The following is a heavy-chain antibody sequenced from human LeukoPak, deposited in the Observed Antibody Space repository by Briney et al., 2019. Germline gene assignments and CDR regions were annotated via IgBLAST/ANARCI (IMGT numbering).Heavy chain of an antibody. CDR1: GFTFSSYA. J-gene: IGHJ4*02. CDR2: ISSSSTYI. CDR3: ARAYLWSFDY. V-gene: IGHV3-21*01. Sequence: GGSLRLSCAASGFTFSSYAMSWVRQAPGKGLEWVSSISSSSTYIYYADSVKGRFTISRDNSKNTLYLQMNSLRAEDTAVYYCARAYLWSFDYWGQGTLVTVSS. D-gene: IGHD2-21*01.